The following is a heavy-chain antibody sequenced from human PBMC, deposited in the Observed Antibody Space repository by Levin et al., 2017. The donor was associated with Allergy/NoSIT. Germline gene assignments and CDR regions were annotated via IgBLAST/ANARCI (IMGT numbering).Heavy chain of an antibody. D-gene: IGHD6-13*01. CDR2: MYYSGIT. Sequence: SETLSLTCSVSGVPISSGDFFWGWIRQHPGKGLEWIGYMYYSGITYYNSSLKSRLLMSVDTSKNHFSLTLRFVTAADTAVYYCARGPAGTDAFDIWGQGAMVTVSS. J-gene: IGHJ3*02. CDR3: ARGPAGTDAFDI. CDR1: GVPISSGDFF. V-gene: IGHV4-31*03.